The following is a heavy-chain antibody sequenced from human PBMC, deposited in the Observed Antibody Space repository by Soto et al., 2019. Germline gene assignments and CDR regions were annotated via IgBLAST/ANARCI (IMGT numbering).Heavy chain of an antibody. Sequence: SETLSLTWTVSGGCISSYYWSWIRQPPGKGLEWIGYIYYSGSTNYNPSLKSRVNISVDTSKNQFSLKLSSVSAADTAVYYCARDSGYSSGWSPYYYYYGMDVWGQGTTVTVSS. V-gene: IGHV4-59*01. J-gene: IGHJ6*02. CDR2: IYYSGST. CDR3: ARDSGYSSGWSPYYYYYGMDV. D-gene: IGHD6-19*01. CDR1: GGCISSYY.